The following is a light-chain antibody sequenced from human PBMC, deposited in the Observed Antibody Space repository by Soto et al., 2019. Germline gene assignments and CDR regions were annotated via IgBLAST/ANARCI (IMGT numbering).Light chain of an antibody. CDR2: WAS. Sequence: DIVMTQSPDSLAVSLGERATINCKSSQSVLYSSNNKNYLAWYQQKPGQPPKLLIYWASTRESGAPDRFSGSGSGTDFTLTISSLQAEDVAVYYCQQYYSTPLRTFGQGTKLEIK. CDR3: QQYYSTPLRT. J-gene: IGKJ2*01. CDR1: QSVLYSSNNKNY. V-gene: IGKV4-1*01.